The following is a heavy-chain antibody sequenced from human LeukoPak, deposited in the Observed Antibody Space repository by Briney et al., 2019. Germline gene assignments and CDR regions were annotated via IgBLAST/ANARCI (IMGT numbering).Heavy chain of an antibody. CDR3: ARNTPGRVYFDY. CDR1: GFTFSTDG. D-gene: IGHD1-26*01. V-gene: IGHV3-48*02. Sequence: GGSLRLSCAASGFTFSTDGMNWVRQAPGKGLEWVSYISSSSSNIQYADSVKGRFTISRDNAKNTLYLQMNSLRDEDTAVYYCARNTPGRVYFDYWGQGTLVTVSS. CDR2: ISSSSSNI. J-gene: IGHJ4*02.